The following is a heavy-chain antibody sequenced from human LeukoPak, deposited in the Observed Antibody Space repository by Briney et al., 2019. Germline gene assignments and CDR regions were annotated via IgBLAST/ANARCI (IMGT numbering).Heavy chain of an antibody. CDR1: GYSIRSDYY. V-gene: IGHV4-38-2*01. D-gene: IGHD3-16*01. J-gene: IGHJ6*03. CDR2: IYHSGST. Sequence: TSETLSLTCAVSGYSIRSDYYWAWIRQPPGKGLEWIGNIYHSGSTYYNPSLNSRVTISVDTSKNQFSLRLSSVTAADTAVFYCARVMGYYDYMDVWGTGTTVTVSS. CDR3: ARVMGYYDYMDV.